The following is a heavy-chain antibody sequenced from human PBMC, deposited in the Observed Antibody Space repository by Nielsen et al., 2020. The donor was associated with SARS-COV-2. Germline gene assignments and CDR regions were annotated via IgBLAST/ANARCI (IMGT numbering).Heavy chain of an antibody. D-gene: IGHD6-13*01. J-gene: IGHJ4*02. CDR1: GYTFTSYA. CDR2: INPNSGGT. Sequence: ASVKVSCKASGYTFTSYAMHWVRQAPGQRLEWMGWINPNSGGTNYAQKFQGWVTMTRDTSISTAYMELSRLRSDDTAVYYCARDRTSSSWASYDYWGQGTRVTAPQ. CDR3: ARDRTSSSWASYDY. V-gene: IGHV1-2*04.